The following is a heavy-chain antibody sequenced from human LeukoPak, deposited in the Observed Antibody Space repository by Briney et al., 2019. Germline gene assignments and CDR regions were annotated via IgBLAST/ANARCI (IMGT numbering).Heavy chain of an antibody. Sequence: GGALRLSCAASGFTFSSYSMNWVRQAPGKGLEWVSSISSSSSYTYYADSVKGRFTISRDHAKNSLYLQMNSLSAEVMAVYYCAREYTSSSYYYGMDVGGQGTTVTVS. CDR3: AREYTSSSYYYGMDV. J-gene: IGHJ6*02. V-gene: IGHV3-21*01. CDR2: ISSSSSYT. CDR1: GFTFSSYS. D-gene: IGHD6-6*01.